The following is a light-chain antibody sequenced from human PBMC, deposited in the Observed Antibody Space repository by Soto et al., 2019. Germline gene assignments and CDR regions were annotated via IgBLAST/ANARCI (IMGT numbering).Light chain of an antibody. CDR1: KSVYGY. V-gene: IGKV3-11*01. CDR3: QHRYTWPLT. J-gene: IGKJ4*01. CDR2: DAS. Sequence: EFVLTQSPATLSLSPGERATLSCSASKSVYGYLAWYQQKPGKAPRLLIYDASTRSTGIPARFSGSGFWPDFPLTINALQTEEFALYYCQHRYTWPLTFGGGTKVEIK.